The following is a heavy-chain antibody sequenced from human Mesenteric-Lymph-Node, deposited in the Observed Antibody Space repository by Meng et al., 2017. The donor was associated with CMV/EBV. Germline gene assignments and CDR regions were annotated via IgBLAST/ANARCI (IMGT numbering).Heavy chain of an antibody. J-gene: IGHJ4*02. V-gene: IGHV1-69*10. CDR1: GGTFSSYA. CDR3: ARDRGLWGFDY. D-gene: IGHD2-21*01. Sequence: SVKVSCKASGGTFSSYAISWVRQAPGQGLEWMGGIIPILGIANYAQKFQGRVTITADKSTSTAYMELSSLKTEDTAVYYCARDRGLWGFDYWGQGTLVTVSS. CDR2: IIPILGIA.